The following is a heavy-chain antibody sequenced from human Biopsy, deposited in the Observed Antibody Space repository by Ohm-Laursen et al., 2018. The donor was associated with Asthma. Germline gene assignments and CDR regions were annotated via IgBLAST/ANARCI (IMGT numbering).Heavy chain of an antibody. CDR2: IYRGDNT. D-gene: IGHD5-24*01. V-gene: IGHV3-53*01. Sequence: SLRLSCAASGFSVSTKYMSWVRQAPGKGLEWVSLIYRGDNTYYGDSVKGRFTISRDHSKLYLQMNNLRAEDTAVYHCARISRLGYNSLDYGMDVWGQGTTVTVSS. CDR1: GFSVSTKY. J-gene: IGHJ6*02. CDR3: ARISRLGYNSLDYGMDV.